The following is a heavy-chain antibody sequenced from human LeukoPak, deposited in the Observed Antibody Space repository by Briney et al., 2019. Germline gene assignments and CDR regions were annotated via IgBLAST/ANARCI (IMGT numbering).Heavy chain of an antibody. CDR1: GGSISSSSYY. D-gene: IGHD3-10*01. Sequence: SETLSLTCTVSGGSISSSSYYWGWIRQPPGKGLEWIGSIYYSGSTYYNPSLKSRVTISIDTSKNQFSLKLTSVTAADTALYYCAREANYYGSGSYFEGTFDYWGQGSLVTVSS. J-gene: IGHJ4*02. CDR2: IYYSGST. V-gene: IGHV4-39*07. CDR3: AREANYYGSGSYFEGTFDY.